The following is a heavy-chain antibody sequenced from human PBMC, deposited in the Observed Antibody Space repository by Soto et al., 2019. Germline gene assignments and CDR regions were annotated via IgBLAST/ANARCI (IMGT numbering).Heavy chain of an antibody. J-gene: IGHJ4*02. CDR1: GYTFTSYD. CDR3: ARRAETNGWNGFGADKYYFDF. Sequence: GASVKVSCKASGYTFTSYDIYWVRQATGQGLEWRGWMNPNTGNSGYAQKFQGRVTMTSDTSISTAHMELSSLRSEDTAVYYCARRAETNGWNGFGADKYYFDFWGQGTLVTVSS. D-gene: IGHD1-1*01. V-gene: IGHV1-8*01. CDR2: MNPNTGNS.